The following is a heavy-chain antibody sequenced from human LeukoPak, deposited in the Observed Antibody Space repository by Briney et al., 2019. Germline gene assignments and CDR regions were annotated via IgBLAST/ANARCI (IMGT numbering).Heavy chain of an antibody. Sequence: PGGSLRLSCAASGFTFSSYAMSWVRQAPGKGLEWVSAISGSGGSTYYADSVKGRLTISRDNSKNTLYLQMNSLRAEDTAVYYCAKGLDYGDYKWFDPWGQGTLVTVSS. CDR2: ISGSGGST. D-gene: IGHD4-17*01. CDR1: GFTFSSYA. J-gene: IGHJ5*02. V-gene: IGHV3-23*01. CDR3: AKGLDYGDYKWFDP.